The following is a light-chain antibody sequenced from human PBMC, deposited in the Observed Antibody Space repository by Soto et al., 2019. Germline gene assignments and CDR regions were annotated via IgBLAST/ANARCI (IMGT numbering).Light chain of an antibody. V-gene: IGKV3-20*01. J-gene: IGKJ2*01. Sequence: EIVWTQSPCTLSLSPGERATLSCRASQSVSSSYLAWYQQKPGQAPRLLIYGASSRATSIPDRFSGSGSGTHFTLTISRLEPEDFAVYYSQLSCSSLYTFGQGTKLEIK. CDR2: GAS. CDR1: QSVSSSY. CDR3: QLSCSSLYT.